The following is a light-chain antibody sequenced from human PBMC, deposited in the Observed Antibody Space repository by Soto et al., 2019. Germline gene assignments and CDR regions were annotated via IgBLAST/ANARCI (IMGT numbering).Light chain of an antibody. CDR2: GAS. V-gene: IGKV3-15*01. J-gene: IGKJ1*01. CDR3: QQYNNWPWT. Sequence: EIVMTQSPATLSVSPGERATLSCRASQSVGSDLSWYQQKPGQAPRLLIFGASTRATGIPARFSGSGSGTEFTLTISSLQSEDFAVYYCQQYNNWPWTFGQGTRWKSN. CDR1: QSVGSD.